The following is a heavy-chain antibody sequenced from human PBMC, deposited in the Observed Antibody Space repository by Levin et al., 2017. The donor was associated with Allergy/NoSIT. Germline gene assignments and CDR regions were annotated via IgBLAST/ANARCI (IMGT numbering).Heavy chain of an antibody. CDR3: ARESATVTTPHYYYYYGMDV. V-gene: IGHV4-61*01. J-gene: IGHJ6*02. CDR2: IYYSGST. CDR1: GGSVSSGSYY. Sequence: SETLSLTCTVSGGSVSSGSYYWSWIRQPPGKGLEWIGYIYYSGSTNYNPSLKSRVTISVDTSKNQFSLKLSSVTAADTAVYYCARESATVTTPHYYYYYGMDVWGQGTTVTVSS. D-gene: IGHD4-17*01.